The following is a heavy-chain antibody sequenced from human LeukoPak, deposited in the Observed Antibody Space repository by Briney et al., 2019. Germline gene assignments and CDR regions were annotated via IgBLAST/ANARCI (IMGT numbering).Heavy chain of an antibody. CDR2: TYYRSKWYN. V-gene: IGHV6-1*01. J-gene: IGHJ5*02. CDR1: GDSVSSNSAA. Sequence: TSQTLSLTCAISGDSVSSNSAAWNWIRQSPSRGLEWLGRTYYRSKWYNDYAVSVKSRITINPDTSKNQFSLKLSSVTAADTAVYYCARLWLQFEWFDPWGQGTLVTVSS. D-gene: IGHD5-24*01. CDR3: ARLWLQFEWFDP.